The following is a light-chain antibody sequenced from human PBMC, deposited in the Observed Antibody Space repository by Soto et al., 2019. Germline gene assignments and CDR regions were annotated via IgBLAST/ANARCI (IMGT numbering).Light chain of an antibody. Sequence: EIVITQSPTTLSVSPCDRATLSCSASQSVSSNLAWYQQKPGQPPRLLIYGASTSTTGIPARFSGSGSGKEFTLTISSLQSEDFEVYYCQQYNKSPAWTFGQGTKV. CDR1: QSVSSN. J-gene: IGKJ1*01. CDR3: QQYNKSPAWT. CDR2: GAS. V-gene: IGKV3-15*01.